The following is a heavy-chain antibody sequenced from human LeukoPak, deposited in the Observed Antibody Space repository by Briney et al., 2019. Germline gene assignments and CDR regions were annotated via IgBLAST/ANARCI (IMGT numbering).Heavy chain of an antibody. Sequence: GGSLRLSCAASGFDFSGFYVHWVRQASGGGLEWVGLIRNKPNSYTTVYAASVKGRFTISRDDSKNTAYLQMNSLKAEDTAVYYCTRQECSGGSCSYVDFWGQGTLVTVSS. J-gene: IGHJ4*02. CDR1: GFDFSGFY. D-gene: IGHD2-15*01. CDR3: TRQECSGGSCSYVDF. V-gene: IGHV3-73*01. CDR2: IRNKPNSYTT.